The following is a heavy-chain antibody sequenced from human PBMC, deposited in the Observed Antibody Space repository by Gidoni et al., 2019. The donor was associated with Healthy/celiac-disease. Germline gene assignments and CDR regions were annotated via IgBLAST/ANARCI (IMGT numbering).Heavy chain of an antibody. CDR3: ARRLSGFEVVGFDY. V-gene: IGHV5-51*01. Sequence: QLVQSGADVKSPGESLKISRAGPGSRFTSYWTGRVRLMPGKGLEWMGVICPGDSDTRYSPTIKGQVTISADKSISTACLQWSSLKASDTAMYYCARRLSGFEVVGFDYWGQGTLVTVSS. CDR2: ICPGDSDT. CDR1: GSRFTSYW. J-gene: IGHJ4*02. D-gene: IGHD2-15*01.